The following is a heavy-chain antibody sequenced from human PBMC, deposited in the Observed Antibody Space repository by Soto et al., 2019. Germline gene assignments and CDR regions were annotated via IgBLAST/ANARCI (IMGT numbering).Heavy chain of an antibody. Sequence: DVQLVESGGGLIQPGESLRLSCAAFGLTISGKKYVAWVRQAPGRGLEWIAYISSGGRNTYYADSVKGRLTISRDNAENSLYLHVVSLRDEDTAVYYCVRDRGNFDWPPLGYFDLWGQGTLVTVSS. CDR1: GLTISGKKY. D-gene: IGHD3-9*01. J-gene: IGHJ4*02. CDR3: VRDRGNFDWPPLGYFDL. V-gene: IGHV3-48*02. CDR2: ISSGGRNT.